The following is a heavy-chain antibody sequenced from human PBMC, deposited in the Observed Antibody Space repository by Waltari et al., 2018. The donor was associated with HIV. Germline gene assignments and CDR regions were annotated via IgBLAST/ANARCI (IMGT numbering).Heavy chain of an antibody. J-gene: IGHJ6*02. CDR3: ARDGFWVAATPSMDV. CDR1: GFTFSSYW. CDR2: INSDGSST. D-gene: IGHD6-13*01. Sequence: EVQLVESGGGLVQHVGSLRVSCAASGFTFSSYWMHWVRQAPGKGLVWVSRINSDGSSTSYADSVKGRFTISRDNAKNTLYLQMNSLRAEDTAVYYCARDGFWVAATPSMDVWGQGTTVTVSS. V-gene: IGHV3-74*01.